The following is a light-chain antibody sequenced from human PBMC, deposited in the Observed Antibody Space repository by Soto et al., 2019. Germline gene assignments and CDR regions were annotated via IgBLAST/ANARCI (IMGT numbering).Light chain of an antibody. CDR3: CSYAGSPRYV. CDR1: SSDVGTYNY. CDR2: DVS. V-gene: IGLV2-11*01. Sequence: QSALTQPRSVSGSLGQSVTISCTGTSSDVGTYNYVSWYQQHPGKAPKVMISDVSERPSGVPDRFSGSKSGNTASLTISGLQAEDEADYYCCSYAGSPRYVLGTGTKLTVL. J-gene: IGLJ1*01.